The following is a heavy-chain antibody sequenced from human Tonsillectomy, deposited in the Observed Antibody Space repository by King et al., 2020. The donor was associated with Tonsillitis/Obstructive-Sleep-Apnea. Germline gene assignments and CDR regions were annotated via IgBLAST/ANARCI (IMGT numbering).Heavy chain of an antibody. CDR1: GYTLTELS. D-gene: IGHD2-2*01. V-gene: IGHV1-24*01. Sequence: QLVQSGAEVKKPGDSVKVSCKVSGYTLTELSMHWVRQAPGKGLEWMGGFDPEDGEAIYAQKFQGRVNMTEDTSTDTAYMELSSLRSEDTAVYYCTIVFCSRTSCYTNWFDPWGQGTRVTVSS. CDR2: FDPEDGEA. J-gene: IGHJ5*02. CDR3: TIVFCSRTSCYTNWFDP.